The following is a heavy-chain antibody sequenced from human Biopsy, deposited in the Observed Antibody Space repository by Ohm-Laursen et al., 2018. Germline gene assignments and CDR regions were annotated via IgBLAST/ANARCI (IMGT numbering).Heavy chain of an antibody. J-gene: IGHJ4*02. V-gene: IGHV1-2*02. D-gene: IGHD3-10*01. CDR2: INPNSGAT. Sequence: ASVTASCKASGYTFTGYYIHWVRQSPGQGLEWMGWINPNSGATNSAQKFRDRVTLTRDTSISAVYIDLRRLKSDDAAIYYCARDRMTDVFGGPTRTDVFDSWGQGTPVTVSS. CDR3: ARDRMTDVFGGPTRTDVFDS. CDR1: GYTFTGYY.